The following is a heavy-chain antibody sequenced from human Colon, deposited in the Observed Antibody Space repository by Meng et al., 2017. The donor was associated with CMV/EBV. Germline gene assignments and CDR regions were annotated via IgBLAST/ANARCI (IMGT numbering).Heavy chain of an antibody. Sequence: SETLSLTCTVSGDSIRGFYWNWIRQSPGKGLEWIGYVYNSESTNYNPSLKSRVTISGDTSKNQISLRLTSVTAADTAVYFCARDPAGMVMHNARGYFDSRGQGTLVTVSS. CDR3: ARDPAGMVMHNARGYFDS. J-gene: IGHJ4*02. CDR2: VYNSEST. CDR1: GDSIRGFY. D-gene: IGHD2-8*01. V-gene: IGHV4-59*01.